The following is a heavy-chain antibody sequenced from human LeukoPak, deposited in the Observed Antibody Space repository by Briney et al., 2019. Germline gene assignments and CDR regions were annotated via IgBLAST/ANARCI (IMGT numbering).Heavy chain of an antibody. D-gene: IGHD4/OR15-4a*01. CDR1: GGYISSYY. Sequence: SETLSLTCTVSGGYISSYYWSWIRQPPGKGLEWIGYMSHSGSTNYSPSLKSRVTISLDTSKNQFSLKLISVTAADTAVYYCARGRTSFDYWGQGTLVTVSS. V-gene: IGHV4-59*01. CDR3: ARGRTSFDY. J-gene: IGHJ4*02. CDR2: MSHSGST.